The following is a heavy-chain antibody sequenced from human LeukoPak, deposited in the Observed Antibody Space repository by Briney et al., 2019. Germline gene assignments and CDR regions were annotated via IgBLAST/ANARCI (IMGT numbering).Heavy chain of an antibody. Sequence: SETLSFTCTVSGGSISTYYWNWIRQPPGKGLEWIGYIYHSGSTNYNPSLQSRVTISVDTSKNQFSLNLNSVTAADTAVYYCARGGAARLHFQNWGQGTLVTVSS. CDR3: ARGGAARLHFQN. D-gene: IGHD6-6*01. J-gene: IGHJ1*01. CDR1: GGSISTYY. CDR2: IYHSGST. V-gene: IGHV4-59*01.